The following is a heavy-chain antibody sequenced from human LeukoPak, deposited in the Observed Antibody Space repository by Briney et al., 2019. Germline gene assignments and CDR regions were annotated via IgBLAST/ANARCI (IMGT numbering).Heavy chain of an antibody. J-gene: IGHJ3*02. D-gene: IGHD6-13*01. V-gene: IGHV3-66*02. CDR1: GFTVSSNY. CDR3: PLAAAGILAFDI. Sequence: GGSLRLSCAASGFTVSSNYMSWVRQAPGKGLEWVSVIYSGGSTYYADSVKGRFTISRDNSKNTLYLQMNSLRAEDTAVYYCPLAAAGILAFDIWGQGTMVTVSS. CDR2: IYSGGST.